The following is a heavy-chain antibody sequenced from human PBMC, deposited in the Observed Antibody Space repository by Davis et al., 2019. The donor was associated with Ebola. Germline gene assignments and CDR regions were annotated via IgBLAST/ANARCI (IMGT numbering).Heavy chain of an antibody. CDR3: ARGAPVVPAAINYYYGMDV. CDR2: ISAYNGNT. D-gene: IGHD2-2*01. Sequence: ASVKVSCKASGYTFTSYGISWVRQAPGQGLEWMGWISAYNGNTNYAQKFQGRVTITRDTSASTAYMELSSLRSEDTAVYYCARGAPVVPAAINYYYGMDVWGQGTTVTVSS. CDR1: GYTFTSYG. V-gene: IGHV1-18*01. J-gene: IGHJ6*02.